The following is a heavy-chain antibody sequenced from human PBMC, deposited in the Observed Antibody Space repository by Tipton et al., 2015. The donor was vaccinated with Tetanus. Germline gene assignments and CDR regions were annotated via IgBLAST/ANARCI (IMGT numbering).Heavy chain of an antibody. CDR2: ITYSAST. CDR3: ARWGDASGSTNLYAFDI. CDR1: GSSMSSYY. V-gene: IGHV4-59*01. Sequence: TLSLTCSVSGSSMSSYYWSWIRQTPGERLEWIAYITYSASTKYNSSFRSRVTMSLQASKNEFSLRLSSVTAADTAVYYCARWGDASGSTNLYAFDIWGQGTMVSVSS. D-gene: IGHD3-10*01. J-gene: IGHJ3*02.